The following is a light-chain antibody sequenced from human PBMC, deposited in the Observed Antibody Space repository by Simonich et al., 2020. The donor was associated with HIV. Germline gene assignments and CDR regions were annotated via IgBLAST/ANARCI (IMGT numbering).Light chain of an antibody. CDR1: QSVLYSSNNKNY. Sequence: DIVMTQSPDSLAVSLGERATINCKSNQSVLYSSNNKNYLAWYQQKPGQPPKLLIYWASTRESGVPDRCSGRGSGTDFTLTISSLQAEDVAVYYCQQYYSTPLTFGGGTKVEIK. CDR3: QQYYSTPLT. V-gene: IGKV4-1*01. J-gene: IGKJ4*01. CDR2: WAS.